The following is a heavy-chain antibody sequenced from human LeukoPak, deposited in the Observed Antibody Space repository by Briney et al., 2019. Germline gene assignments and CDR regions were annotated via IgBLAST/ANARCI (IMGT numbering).Heavy chain of an antibody. CDR1: GFTLSSYA. Sequence: PGGSLRLSCAASGFTLSSYAMHWVRQAPGKGLEWVAVISYDGSNKYYADSVKGRFTISRDNSKNTLYLQMNSLRAEDAAVYYCARDDSRYYYYYGMDVWGQGTTVTVSS. V-gene: IGHV3-30-3*01. CDR3: ARDDSRYYYYYGMDV. CDR2: ISYDGSNK. D-gene: IGHD6-13*01. J-gene: IGHJ6*02.